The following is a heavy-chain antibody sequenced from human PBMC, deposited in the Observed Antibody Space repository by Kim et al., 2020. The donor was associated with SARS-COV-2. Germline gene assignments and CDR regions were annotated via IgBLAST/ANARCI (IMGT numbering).Heavy chain of an antibody. CDR2: GST. Sequence: GSTYYAESVKGRFTISRDNSKNTLYLQMNSLRAEDTAVYYCARDRGYFDYWGQGTLVTVSS. J-gene: IGHJ4*02. CDR3: ARDRGYFDY. V-gene: IGHV3-53*01. D-gene: IGHD3-10*01.